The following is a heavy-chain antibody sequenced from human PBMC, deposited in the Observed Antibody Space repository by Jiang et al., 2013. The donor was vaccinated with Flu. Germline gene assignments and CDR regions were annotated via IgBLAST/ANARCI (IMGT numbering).Heavy chain of an antibody. CDR2: IYYSGST. CDR3: ASFTDRGAFDI. J-gene: IGHJ3*02. V-gene: IGHV4-39*07. CDR1: GGSISSSSHY. Sequence: GLVKPSETLSLTCTVSGGSISSSSHYWGWIRQPPGKGLEWIGSIYYSGSTYYNPSLKSRVTISVDTSKNQFSLKLSSVTAADTAVYYCASFTDRGAFDIWGQGTMVTVSS. D-gene: IGHD3-10*01.